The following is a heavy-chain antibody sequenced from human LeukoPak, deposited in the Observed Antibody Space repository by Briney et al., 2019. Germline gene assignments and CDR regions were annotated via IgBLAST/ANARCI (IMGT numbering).Heavy chain of an antibody. D-gene: IGHD1-7*01. CDR3: ARDVATGSTLDY. Sequence: ASVKVSCKASGYTFTSYYMRWVRQAPGQGLEWMGIINPSGGSTSYAQKFQGRVTMTRDTSTSTVYMELRSLKSEDTAVYYCARDVATGSTLDYWGQGTLVTVSS. V-gene: IGHV1-46*01. CDR1: GYTFTSYY. J-gene: IGHJ4*02. CDR2: INPSGGST.